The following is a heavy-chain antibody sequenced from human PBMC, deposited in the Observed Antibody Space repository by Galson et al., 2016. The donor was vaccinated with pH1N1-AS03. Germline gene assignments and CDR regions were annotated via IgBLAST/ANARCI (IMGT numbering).Heavy chain of an antibody. D-gene: IGHD5/OR15-5a*01. J-gene: IGHJ4*02. CDR3: AEAPNAVSTGGEY. Sequence: SLRLSCAASGFTFSSYAMSWVRQAPGKGLEWVSAISGSGGTTYYADSVKGRFTISRDNSKNTLYLQMNSLAAADTAVYYCAEAPNAVSTGGEYWGQGTLVTVSS. V-gene: IGHV3-23*01. CDR1: GFTFSSYA. CDR2: ISGSGGTT.